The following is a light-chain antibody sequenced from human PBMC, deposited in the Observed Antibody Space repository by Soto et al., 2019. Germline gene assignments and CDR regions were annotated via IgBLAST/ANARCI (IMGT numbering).Light chain of an antibody. CDR1: SSDVGGYNY. J-gene: IGLJ3*02. CDR2: DVS. V-gene: IGLV2-14*03. Sequence: QSVLTQPASVSGSPGQSITISCTGTSSDVGGYNYVSWYQQYPGRAPKLIIYDVSNRPSGVSNRFSASKSGNTASLTISGLQAEDEADYYCGSYTSTDRRVFGGGTKLTVL. CDR3: GSYTSTDRRV.